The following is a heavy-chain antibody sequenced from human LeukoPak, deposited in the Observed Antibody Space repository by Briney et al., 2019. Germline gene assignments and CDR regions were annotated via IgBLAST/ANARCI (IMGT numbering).Heavy chain of an antibody. CDR3: ATDVTGGAISF. CDR2: ITSSGGST. Sequence: PGGSLRLSCAASGFTFSTYAMSWVRQAPGKGLEWVSIITSSGGSTNYADSVKGRFTISRGNSKNTLYLQMNSLKPDDTAVYYCATDVTGGAISFWGQGALVTVSS. V-gene: IGHV3-23*01. J-gene: IGHJ4*02. CDR1: GFTFSTYA. D-gene: IGHD1-14*01.